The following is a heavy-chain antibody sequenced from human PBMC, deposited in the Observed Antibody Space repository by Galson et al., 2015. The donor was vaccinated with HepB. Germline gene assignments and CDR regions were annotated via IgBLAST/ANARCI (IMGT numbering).Heavy chain of an antibody. V-gene: IGHV3-23*01. CDR3: AKDLKLGELLYGNH. Sequence: SLRLSCAASGFTFSRYAMNWVRQAPGKGPEWVSRISGSGDSTDYTASVRGRVSISRDNSKNTIYVQLHSLRAEDTAVYYCAKDLKLGELLYGNHWGQGTLVTVSS. D-gene: IGHD3-10*01. CDR2: ISGSGDST. CDR1: GFTFSRYA. J-gene: IGHJ5*02.